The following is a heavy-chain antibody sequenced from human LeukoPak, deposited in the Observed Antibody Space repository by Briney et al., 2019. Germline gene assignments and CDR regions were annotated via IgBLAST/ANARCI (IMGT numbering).Heavy chain of an antibody. V-gene: IGHV3-23*01. Sequence: PGGSLRLSCAASGFTFTNYAMAWVRQAPGKGLEWVSTISGNGGTTYYADSVKGRFTVSRDNPKNTLYLQMNSLRAEDTAVYYCAKDQVPVAGNFDYWGQGTLVTVSS. CDR3: AKDQVPVAGNFDY. CDR2: ISGNGGTT. J-gene: IGHJ4*02. D-gene: IGHD6-19*01. CDR1: GFTFTNYA.